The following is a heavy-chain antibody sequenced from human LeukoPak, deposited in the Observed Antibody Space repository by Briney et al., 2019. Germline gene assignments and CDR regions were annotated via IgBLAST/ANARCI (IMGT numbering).Heavy chain of an antibody. J-gene: IGHJ4*02. V-gene: IGHV6-1*01. D-gene: IGHD3-10*01. CDR1: GDSVSTNGAA. CDR3: TREGVNYFDY. CDR2: TYFRSKLFN. Sequence: SQTLSLTCDISGDSVSTNGAAWNWVRQSPSRGLEWLGRTYFRSKLFNDYALSVRSRIPINSDTSKNQFSLQLNSVTPEDTAVYYCTREGVNYFDYWGQGTLVTVSS.